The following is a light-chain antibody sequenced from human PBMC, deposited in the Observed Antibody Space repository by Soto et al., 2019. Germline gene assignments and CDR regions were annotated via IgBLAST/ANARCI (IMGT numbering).Light chain of an antibody. J-gene: IGKJ1*01. V-gene: IGKV1-5*01. CDR3: QQYNSYSQT. CDR2: DAS. CDR1: QSISSW. Sequence: DIQMTQSPSTLSASVGDRVTITCRASQSISSWLAWYQQKPGKAPKLLIYDASSLESGVPSRFSGSGSVTEFTLTISCLQPDDFATYYCQQYNSYSQTFGQGTKVDIK.